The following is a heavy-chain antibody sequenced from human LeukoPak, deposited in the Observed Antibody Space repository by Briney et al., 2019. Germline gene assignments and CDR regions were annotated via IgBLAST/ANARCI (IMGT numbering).Heavy chain of an antibody. D-gene: IGHD1-7*01. V-gene: IGHV1-69*04. CDR3: ARDRGMYNWKYKEYYYYGMDV. J-gene: IGHJ6*02. CDR1: GGTFSSYA. Sequence: SVKVSCKASGGTFSSYAISWVRQAPGQGLEWMGRIIPILGIANYAQKFQGRVTITADKSTSTAYMELSSLRSEDTAVCYCARDRGMYNWKYKEYYYYGMDVWGQGTTVTVSS. CDR2: IIPILGIA.